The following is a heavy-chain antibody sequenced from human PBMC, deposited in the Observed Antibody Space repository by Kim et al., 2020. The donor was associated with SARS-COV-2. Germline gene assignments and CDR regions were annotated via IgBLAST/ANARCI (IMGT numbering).Heavy chain of an antibody. CDR2: IYYSGST. V-gene: IGHV4-59*13. D-gene: IGHD3-10*01. J-gene: IGHJ6*02. CDR3: ARDRWFGAVSCYYGMDV. CDR1: GGSISTYY. Sequence: SETLSLTCTVSGGSISTYYWSWIRQPPGKGLEWIGYIYYSGSTNYNPSLKRRVTISVDTSKNQFSLKLSSVTAADTAVYYCARDRWFGAVSCYYGMDVWGQGTTVTVSS.